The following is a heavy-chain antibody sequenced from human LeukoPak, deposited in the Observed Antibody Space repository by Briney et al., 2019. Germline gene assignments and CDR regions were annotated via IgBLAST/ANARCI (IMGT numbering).Heavy chain of an antibody. D-gene: IGHD1-26*01. CDR2: ISSSGSTI. V-gene: IGHV3-48*03. Sequence: PGGSLRLSCAASGFTFSTYEMNWVRQAPGKGLERVSYISSSGSTIYYADSVKGRFTISRDNAKNSLYLQMNSLRVEDTAVYYCARDRWLLHDYWGQGTLVTVSS. CDR3: ARDRWLLHDY. CDR1: GFTFSTYE. J-gene: IGHJ4*02.